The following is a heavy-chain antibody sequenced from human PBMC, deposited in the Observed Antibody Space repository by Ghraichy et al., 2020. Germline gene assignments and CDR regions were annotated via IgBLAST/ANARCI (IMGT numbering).Heavy chain of an antibody. CDR2: IYYSGST. CDR3: VAAAGTVDY. D-gene: IGHD6-13*01. J-gene: IGHJ4*02. Sequence: SETLSLTCAVSGYSISSSNWWGWIRQPPGKGLEWIGYIYYSGSTYYNPSLKSRVTMSVDTSKNQFSLKLSSVTAVDTAVYYCVAAAGTVDYWGQGTLVTVSS. V-gene: IGHV4-28*01. CDR1: GYSISSSNW.